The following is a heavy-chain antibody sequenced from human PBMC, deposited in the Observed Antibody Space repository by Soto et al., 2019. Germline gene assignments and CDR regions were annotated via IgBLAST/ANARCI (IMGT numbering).Heavy chain of an antibody. CDR2: IYHSGST. Sequence: QLQLQESGSGLVKPSQTLSLTCAVSGGSISSGGYSWSWIRQPPGKGLEWIGYIYHSGSTYYNPSLKRRVTISVDRSKNQFSLKLSSVTAADTAVYYCARYNSPPWGSLAFDIWGQGTMVTVSS. D-gene: IGHD3-16*02. V-gene: IGHV4-30-2*01. J-gene: IGHJ3*02. CDR1: GGSISSGGYS. CDR3: ARYNSPPWGSLAFDI.